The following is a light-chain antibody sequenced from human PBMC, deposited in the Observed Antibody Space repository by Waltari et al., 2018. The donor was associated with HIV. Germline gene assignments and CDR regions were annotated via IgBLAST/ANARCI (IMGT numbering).Light chain of an antibody. CDR3: SSYAGSNWV. CDR1: SSDVGGYNY. J-gene: IGLJ3*02. V-gene: IGLV2-8*01. Sequence: QSALTQPPSASGSPGQSVPISCTGTSSDVGGYNYVSWYQQHPGKAPKFIIYEVSKRPSGVPDRFSGSKSGNTASLTVSGLQAEDEADYYCSSYAGSNWVFGGGTKLTVL. CDR2: EVS.